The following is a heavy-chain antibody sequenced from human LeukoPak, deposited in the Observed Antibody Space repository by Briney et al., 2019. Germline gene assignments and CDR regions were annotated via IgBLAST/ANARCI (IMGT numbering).Heavy chain of an antibody. Sequence: KHGESLKISCKGSGYSFTNYWIGWVRQLPGKGLEWMGIIYPGDSDTRYSPSFQGQVTISADKSISTAYLQWRSLKASDTAMYYCATGQPGNRWSPTYYFAYWGQGTLVTVSS. D-gene: IGHD1-14*01. CDR3: ATGQPGNRWSPTYYFAY. CDR2: IYPGDSDT. CDR1: GYSFTNYW. V-gene: IGHV5-51*01. J-gene: IGHJ4*02.